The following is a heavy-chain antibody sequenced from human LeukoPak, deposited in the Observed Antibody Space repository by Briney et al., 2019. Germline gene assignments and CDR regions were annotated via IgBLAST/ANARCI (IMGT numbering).Heavy chain of an antibody. CDR2: IYGGGSS. Sequence: SETLSLTCTVSGGSIGGFYWGWIRQPPGKGLDWIGYIYGGGSSTYNPSLQSRVIISMDTSQNQFFLKLISMTAADTAVYYCVRRRGGYGEGEFPFWGQGVLVTVSA. V-gene: IGHV4-4*09. D-gene: IGHD3-10*01. CDR3: VRRRGGYGEGEFPF. CDR1: GGSIGGFY. J-gene: IGHJ4*02.